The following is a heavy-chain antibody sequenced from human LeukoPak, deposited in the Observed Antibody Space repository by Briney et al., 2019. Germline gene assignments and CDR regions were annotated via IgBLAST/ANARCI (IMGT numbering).Heavy chain of an antibody. D-gene: IGHD3-10*01. V-gene: IGHV4-38-2*02. CDR3: ARDHGYYYGSGSYYPQPFDY. CDR2: IYHSGST. Sequence: SETLSLTCAVSGYSINSGYYWGWIRQPPGKGLEWIGSIYHSGSTYYNPSLKSRVTISVDTSKNQFSLKLSSVTAADTAVYYCARDHGYYYGSGSYYPQPFDYWGQGTLVTVSS. J-gene: IGHJ4*02. CDR1: GYSINSGYY.